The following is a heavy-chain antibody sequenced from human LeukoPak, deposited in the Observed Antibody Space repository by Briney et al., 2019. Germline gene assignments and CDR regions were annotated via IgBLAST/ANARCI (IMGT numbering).Heavy chain of an antibody. CDR2: IYTSGST. CDR3: ARTRWIAVAGTDYFDY. Sequence: PSETLSLTCTVSGGSIRSGSYYWSWMRRPAGKGLEWVGRIYTSGSTNYNPSLKSRVTISVDTSKNQFSLKLSSVTAADTAVYYCARTRWIAVAGTDYFDYWGQGTLVTVSS. D-gene: IGHD6-19*01. CDR1: GGSIRSGSYY. V-gene: IGHV4-61*02. J-gene: IGHJ4*02.